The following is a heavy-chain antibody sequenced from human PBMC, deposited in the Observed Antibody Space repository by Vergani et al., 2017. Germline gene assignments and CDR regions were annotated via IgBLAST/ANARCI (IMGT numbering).Heavy chain of an antibody. V-gene: IGHV3-23*01. Sequence: EVQLLESGGALVQPGGSLRLSCVASGFTFSSYAITWVRQAPGKGLEWVSAISGSGGSKYYADSVKGRFTISRDNSKDTLYLQMNSLRVEDTAIYYCAKARDPNCKGGNCYSYYYGLDLWGQGTTVTVSS. J-gene: IGHJ6*02. CDR1: GFTFSSYA. D-gene: IGHD2-15*01. CDR3: AKARDPNCKGGNCYSYYYGLDL. CDR2: ISGSGGSK.